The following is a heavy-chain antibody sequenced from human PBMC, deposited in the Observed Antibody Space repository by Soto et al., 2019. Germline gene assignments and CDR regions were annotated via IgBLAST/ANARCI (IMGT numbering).Heavy chain of an antibody. CDR2: IIPILGIA. CDR3: ARSYGEKGWFDP. D-gene: IGHD4-17*01. CDR1: GGTFSSYT. Sequence: QVQLVQSGAAVKKPGSSVKVSCKASGGTFSSYTISWVRQAPGQGLEWMGRIIPILGIANYAQKFQGRVTITADKSTSTAYMELSSLRSEDTAVYYCARSYGEKGWFDPWGQGTLVTVSS. V-gene: IGHV1-69*02. J-gene: IGHJ5*02.